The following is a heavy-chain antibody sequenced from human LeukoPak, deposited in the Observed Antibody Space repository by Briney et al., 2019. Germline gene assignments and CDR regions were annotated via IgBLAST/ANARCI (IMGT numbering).Heavy chain of an antibody. D-gene: IGHD6-19*01. J-gene: IGHJ5*02. CDR3: ARHGHSSAWYGQVWFDP. Sequence: PGESLKISCKGSGYTFSNFWIGWVRQMPGKGLEWMGVIYPDDSDTRYSPSFQGQVTISADKSINTAYLQWSSLKASDTAIYYCARHGHSSAWYGQVWFDPWGQGTLVTVSS. CDR2: IYPDDSDT. CDR1: GYTFSNFW. V-gene: IGHV5-51*01.